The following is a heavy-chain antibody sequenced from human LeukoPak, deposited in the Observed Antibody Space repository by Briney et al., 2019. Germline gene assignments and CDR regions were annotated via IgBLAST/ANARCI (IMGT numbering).Heavy chain of an antibody. J-gene: IGHJ4*02. CDR3: ARGKGRDGYNFEY. V-gene: IGHV4-59*11. Sequence: SETLSLTCTVSGGSISSHYWSWIRQPPGKGLEWIGYIYYSGSTNYNPSLKSRVTISVDTSKNQFSLKLSSVTAADTAVYYCARGKGRDGYNFEYWGQGTLVTVSS. D-gene: IGHD5-24*01. CDR1: GGSISSHY. CDR2: IYYSGST.